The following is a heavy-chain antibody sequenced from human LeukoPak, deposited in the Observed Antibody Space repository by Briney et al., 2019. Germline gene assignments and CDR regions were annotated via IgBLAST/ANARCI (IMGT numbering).Heavy chain of an antibody. D-gene: IGHD1-26*01. Sequence: KPGESLKISCKGSGYNFANYWIGWVRQMPGKGLEWMGIIYPGDSDTRYSPSFQGQVTISADKSISTAYLQWSSLKASDTAMYYCARRFAASSGSYFDDAFDIWGQGTMVTVSS. CDR1: GYNFANYW. J-gene: IGHJ3*02. CDR3: ARRFAASSGSYFDDAFDI. V-gene: IGHV5-51*01. CDR2: IYPGDSDT.